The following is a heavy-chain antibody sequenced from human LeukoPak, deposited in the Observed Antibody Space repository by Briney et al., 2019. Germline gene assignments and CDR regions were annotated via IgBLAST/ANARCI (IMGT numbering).Heavy chain of an antibody. CDR2: ISAYNGNT. J-gene: IGHJ5*02. Sequence: ASVKVSCKASGYTFTSYGISWVRQAPGQGLEWMGWISAYNGNTNYAQKLQGRVTMTTDTTTSTAYMELRSLRSDDTAVYYCARDTAAGPYNWFDPWGQGTLVTVSS. V-gene: IGHV1-18*01. D-gene: IGHD6-13*01. CDR1: GYTFTSYG. CDR3: ARDTAAGPYNWFDP.